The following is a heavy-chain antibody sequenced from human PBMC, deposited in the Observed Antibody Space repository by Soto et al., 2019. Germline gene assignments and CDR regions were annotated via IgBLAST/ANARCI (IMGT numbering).Heavy chain of an antibody. Sequence: QVQLQQWGAGLLKPSETLSLTCAVYGGSFSGYYWSWIRQPPGKGLEWIGEINHSGSTNYNPSLKSRVPISVDTSKNQFALKLSSVTAADTAVYYCARQYDAFDIWGQGTMVTVSS. D-gene: IGHD4-4*01. CDR3: ARQYDAFDI. CDR2: INHSGST. J-gene: IGHJ3*02. V-gene: IGHV4-34*01. CDR1: GGSFSGYY.